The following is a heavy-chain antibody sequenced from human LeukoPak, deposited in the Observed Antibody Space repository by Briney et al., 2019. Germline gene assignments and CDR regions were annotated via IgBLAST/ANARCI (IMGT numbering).Heavy chain of an antibody. CDR3: ARWGRYDSSGYSLDY. Sequence: GASVKVSCKASGYTFTSYDINWVRQAPGQGLEWMGRIIPILGIANYAQKFQGRVTITADKSTSTAYMELSSLRSEDTAAYYCARWGRYDSSGYSLDYWGQGTLVTVSS. CDR1: GYTFTSYD. D-gene: IGHD3-22*01. V-gene: IGHV1-69*04. J-gene: IGHJ4*02. CDR2: IIPILGIA.